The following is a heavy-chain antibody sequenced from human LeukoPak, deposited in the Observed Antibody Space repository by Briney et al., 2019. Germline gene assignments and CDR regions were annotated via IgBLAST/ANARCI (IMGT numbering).Heavy chain of an antibody. J-gene: IGHJ3*01. Sequence: GGSLRLSCAASGFSFSTYAMTWVRQAPGKGLEWVSAFSATDDSTQYADSMKGRFTISRDFTTNTLFLQINSLRAEDTAVYYCARCQVAGAGTGAFDVGGPGTMVTVSS. D-gene: IGHD6-13*01. V-gene: IGHV3-23*01. CDR3: ARCQVAGAGTGAFDV. CDR2: FSATDDST. CDR1: GFSFSTYA.